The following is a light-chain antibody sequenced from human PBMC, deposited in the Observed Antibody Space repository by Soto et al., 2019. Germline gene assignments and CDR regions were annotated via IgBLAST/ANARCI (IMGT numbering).Light chain of an antibody. J-gene: IGKJ1*01. CDR3: QQSGGSPPET. CDR2: AAS. Sequence: ESVLTQSPGTLSLSPGERATLSCRASQSVTSNYLAWYQQRPGRAPRLLIYAASSRATGIPDRFSGSGSGTDFTLTISRLEPEDFAVYYCQQSGGSPPETFGQGTKVEIK. CDR1: QSVTSNY. V-gene: IGKV3-20*01.